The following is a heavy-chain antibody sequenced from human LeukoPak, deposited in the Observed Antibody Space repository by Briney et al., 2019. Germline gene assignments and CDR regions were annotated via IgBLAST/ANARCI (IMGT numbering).Heavy chain of an antibody. CDR1: GGSISSGGYY. CDR2: IYYSGST. CDR3: AKEEREYCSSTSCFGYFDY. Sequence: SETLSLTCTVSGGSISSGGYYWSWIRQHPGKSLEWIGYIYYSGSTYYNPSLKSRVTISVDTSKNQFSLKLSSVTAADTAVYYCAKEEREYCSSTSCFGYFDYWGQGTLVTVSS. D-gene: IGHD2-2*01. J-gene: IGHJ4*02. V-gene: IGHV4-31*03.